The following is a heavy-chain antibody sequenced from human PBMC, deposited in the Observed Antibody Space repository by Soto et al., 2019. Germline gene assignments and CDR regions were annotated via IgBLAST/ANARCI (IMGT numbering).Heavy chain of an antibody. CDR1: GFSLSTSGVG. J-gene: IGHJ4*02. D-gene: IGHD3-16*01. CDR2: IYWDDDK. V-gene: IGHV2-5*02. Sequence: QITLKESGPPLVKPTQTLTLTCTFSGFSLSTSGVGVGWIRQPPGKALEWLALIYWDDDKRYSPSLKSRLTITKDTSKSQVVLTMTNMDPVDTATYYCAHRGRGGNQYDYWGQGTLVTVSS. CDR3: AHRGRGGNQYDY.